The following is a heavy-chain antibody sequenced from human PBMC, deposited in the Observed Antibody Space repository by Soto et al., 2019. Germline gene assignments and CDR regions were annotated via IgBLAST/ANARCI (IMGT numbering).Heavy chain of an antibody. D-gene: IGHD2-2*01. Sequence: EVQVLESGGDLIQPGGSLRLSCAASGFTFRTYAMGWVRQAPGKGLQWVSAISDTGADTWYADSVKGRFAISRDNSMSTLYLQTSSLRAEDTAVYYCVKGSADGRPYYLDHWGQGTLVTVSS. V-gene: IGHV3-23*01. CDR1: GFTFRTYA. J-gene: IGHJ4*02. CDR3: VKGSADGRPYYLDH. CDR2: ISDTGADT.